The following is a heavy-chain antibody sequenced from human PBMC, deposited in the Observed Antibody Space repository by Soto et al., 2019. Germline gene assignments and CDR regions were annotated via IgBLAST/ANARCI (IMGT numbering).Heavy chain of an antibody. Sequence: EVQLLESGGGLVQPGGSLRLSCAASGFTFSSYAMSWVRQAPGKGLEWVSAISGSGGSTYYADSVKGRFTISRDNSKNTLYLQMNSLRAEDTAVYYCAKDFSYYVSSGTIDNWFDPWGQGTLVTVSS. D-gene: IGHD3-22*01. CDR3: AKDFSYYVSSGTIDNWFDP. CDR1: GFTFSSYA. V-gene: IGHV3-23*01. CDR2: ISGSGGST. J-gene: IGHJ5*02.